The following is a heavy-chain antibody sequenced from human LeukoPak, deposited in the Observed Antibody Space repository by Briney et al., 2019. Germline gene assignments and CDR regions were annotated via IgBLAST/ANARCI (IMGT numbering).Heavy chain of an antibody. CDR3: ASLDYYGSGSYFGAHDY. CDR1: GGTFSSYA. D-gene: IGHD3-10*01. Sequence: SVKVSCKASGGTFSSYAISWVRQAPGQGLEWMGRIIPIFGTANYAQKLQGRVTITTDESTSTVYMELSSLRYEDTAVYYCASLDYYGSGSYFGAHDYWGQGHLVTVSS. V-gene: IGHV1-69*05. CDR2: IIPIFGTA. J-gene: IGHJ4*02.